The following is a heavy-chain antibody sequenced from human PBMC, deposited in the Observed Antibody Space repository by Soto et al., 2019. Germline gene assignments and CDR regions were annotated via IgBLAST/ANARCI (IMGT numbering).Heavy chain of an antibody. CDR3: ARDYLYGDKVDP. CDR1: GGTFSSYT. V-gene: IGHV1-69*08. J-gene: IGHJ5*02. Sequence: QVQLVQSGAEVKKPGSSVKVSCKASGGTFSSYTISWVRQAPGQGLEWMGRIIPILGIANYAQKFQGRVTITADKSTSTAYMELSSLRSEDTAVYYCARDYLYGDKVDPWGQGTLVTVSS. CDR2: IIPILGIA. D-gene: IGHD4-17*01.